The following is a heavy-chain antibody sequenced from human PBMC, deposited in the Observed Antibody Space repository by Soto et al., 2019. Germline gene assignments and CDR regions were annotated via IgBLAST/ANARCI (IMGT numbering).Heavy chain of an antibody. CDR2: ISAYNGNT. Sequence: ASVKVSCKASGYTFTSYGISWGRQAPGQGLEWMGWISAYNGNTNYAQKLQGRGTMTIDTSTSTAYMELRSLRADDTAVFYCARDHRQNRYYFDYWGQGTLVPVSS. V-gene: IGHV1-18*04. J-gene: IGHJ4*02. CDR1: GYTFTSYG. CDR3: ARDHRQNRYYFDY.